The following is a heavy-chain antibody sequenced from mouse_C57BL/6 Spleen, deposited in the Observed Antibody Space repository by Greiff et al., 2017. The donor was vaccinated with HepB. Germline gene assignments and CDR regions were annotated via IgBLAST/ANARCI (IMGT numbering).Heavy chain of an antibody. CDR1: GYTFTSYW. J-gene: IGHJ2*01. D-gene: IGHD1-1*01. V-gene: IGHV1-72*01. Sequence: QVQLKQPGAELVKPGASVKLSCKASGYTFTSYWMHWVKQRPGRGLEWIGRIDPNSGGTKYNEKFKSKATLTVDKPSSTAYMQLSSLTSEDSAVYYCARYGTVVATGYFDYWGQGTTLTVSS. CDR3: ARYGTVVATGYFDY. CDR2: IDPNSGGT.